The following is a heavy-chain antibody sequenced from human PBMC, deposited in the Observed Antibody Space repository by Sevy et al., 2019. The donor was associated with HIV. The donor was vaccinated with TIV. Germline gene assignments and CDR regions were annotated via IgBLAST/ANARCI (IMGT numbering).Heavy chain of an antibody. CDR1: GFIFGDHA. Sequence: GGSLRLSCTASGFIFGDHAMSWVLQAPGKGLEWVGFIRNKAFRGTTEYAASVKGRFTISRDDSKNIAYLQMNSLKTEDTAVYYCTRAQRITVIVPFDPWGQGTLVTVSS. CDR2: IRNKAFRGTT. CDR3: TRAQRITVIVPFDP. D-gene: IGHD3-22*01. V-gene: IGHV3-49*04. J-gene: IGHJ5*02.